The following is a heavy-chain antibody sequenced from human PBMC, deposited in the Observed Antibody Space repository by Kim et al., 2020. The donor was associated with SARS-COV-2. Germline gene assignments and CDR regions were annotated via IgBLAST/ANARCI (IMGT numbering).Heavy chain of an antibody. J-gene: IGHJ4*02. CDR1: GFTFENSA. CDR3: VKDQDTTGCPIGRFDH. V-gene: IGHV3-9*01. CDR2: ISWNDANI. Sequence: GGSLRLSCVASGFTFENSALHWVRQVPGKGLEWVSHISWNDANIAYGDSVNGRFTISRDNARKTLFLQMNNLRPEDTAVYYCVKDQDTTGCPIGRFDHWGQGTLVSVSS. D-gene: IGHD3-22*01.